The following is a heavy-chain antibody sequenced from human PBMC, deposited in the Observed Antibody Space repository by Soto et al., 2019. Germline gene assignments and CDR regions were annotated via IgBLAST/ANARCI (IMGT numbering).Heavy chain of an antibody. Sequence: GGYLRISSAASGFTFSSYAMSWVRQAPGKGLEWVSAISGSGGSTYYADSVKGRFTISRDNSKNTLYLQMNSLRAEDTAVYYCAKVVIAIYNMRSGPYSIDYWGQGILVSVSS. CDR3: AKVVIAIYNMRSGPYSIDY. J-gene: IGHJ4*02. CDR1: GFTFSSYA. D-gene: IGHD3-3*01. CDR2: ISGSGGST. V-gene: IGHV3-23*01.